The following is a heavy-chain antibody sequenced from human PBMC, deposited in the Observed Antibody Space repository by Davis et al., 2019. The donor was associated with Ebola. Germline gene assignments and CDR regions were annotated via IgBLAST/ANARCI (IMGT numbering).Heavy chain of an antibody. D-gene: IGHD2-15*01. J-gene: IGHJ6*04. Sequence: ASVKVSCKASGYTFTSHGISWVRQAPGQGLEWMGWISAYNGNTNYAQKLQGRVTMTTDTSTSTAYMELRSLRSDDTAVYYCARGGIYCSGGSCPIYYYYGMDVWGKGTTVTVSS. CDR3: ARGGIYCSGGSCPIYYYYGMDV. CDR1: GYTFTSHG. V-gene: IGHV1-18*01. CDR2: ISAYNGNT.